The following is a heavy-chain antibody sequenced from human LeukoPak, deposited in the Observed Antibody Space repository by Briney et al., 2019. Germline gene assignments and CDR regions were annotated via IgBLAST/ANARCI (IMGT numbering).Heavy chain of an antibody. CDR1: GFTFSSYW. D-gene: IGHD2-15*01. CDR2: RKQDGSEK. Sequence: GGSLRLSCAASGFTFSSYWMSWVRQAPGKGLEWVANRKQDGSEKYYVDSVKGRFTISRDNAKNSLYLQMNSLRAEDTAVYYCARDGVQWWIRLFDYWGQGTLVTVSS. CDR3: ARDGVQWWIRLFDY. V-gene: IGHV3-7*01. J-gene: IGHJ4*02.